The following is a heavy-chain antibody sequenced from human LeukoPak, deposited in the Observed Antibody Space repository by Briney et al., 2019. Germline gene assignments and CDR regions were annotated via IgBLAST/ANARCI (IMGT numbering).Heavy chain of an antibody. CDR1: GGSISSGGYY. CDR3: ARAKPSGSYSYYYYMAV. J-gene: IGHJ6*03. D-gene: IGHD1-26*01. V-gene: IGHV4-31*03. CDR2: IYYSGST. Sequence: SETLSLTCTVSGGSISSGGYYWSWIRQHPGKGLEWIGYIYYSGSTYYNPSLKSRVTISVDTSKNQFSLKLSSVTAADTAAYYCARAKPSGSYSYYYYMAVWGKGTTVTVSS.